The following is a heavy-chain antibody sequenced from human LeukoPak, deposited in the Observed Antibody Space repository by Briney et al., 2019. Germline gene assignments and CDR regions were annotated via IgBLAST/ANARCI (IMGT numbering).Heavy chain of an antibody. Sequence: GGSLRLSCAASGFTFDDYGMSWVRQAPGKGLEWVSGINWNGGSTGYADSVKGRLTISRDNAKNSLYLQMNSLRAEDTALYYCARSPGRRDYYYYMDVWGKGTTVTVSS. CDR1: GFTFDDYG. V-gene: IGHV3-20*04. J-gene: IGHJ6*03. CDR2: INWNGGST. CDR3: ARSPGRRDYYYYMDV.